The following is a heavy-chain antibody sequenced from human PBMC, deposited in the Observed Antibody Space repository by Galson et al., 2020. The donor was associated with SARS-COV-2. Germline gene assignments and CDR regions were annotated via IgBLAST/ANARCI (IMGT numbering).Heavy chain of an antibody. Sequence: SETLSLTCSVSGGSISSYFWSWIRQPPGKRLEWIGYIHYTGSTNYNPSLKSRVTISLDTSKNQFSLELSSVTPADTAVYFCARGGTDAFDIWGLGTMVTVSS. J-gene: IGHJ3*02. CDR1: GGSISSYF. CDR2: IHYTGST. V-gene: IGHV4-59*01. CDR3: ARGGTDAFDI.